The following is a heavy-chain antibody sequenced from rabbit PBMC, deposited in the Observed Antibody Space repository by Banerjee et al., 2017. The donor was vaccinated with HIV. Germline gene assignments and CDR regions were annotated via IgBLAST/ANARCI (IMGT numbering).Heavy chain of an antibody. CDR3: ARGTTYPCQFNL. V-gene: IGHV1S45*01. J-gene: IGHJ4*01. CDR2: GYPDGIGST. Sequence: QEQLEESGGDLVKPEGSLTLTCTASGFSFSTSYYICWVRQAPGKGLEWIGCGYPDGIGSTAYASWAKGRFTISKTSSTTVTLQMTSLTAADTATYFCARGTTYPCQFNLWGPGTLVTVS. D-gene: IGHD7-1*01. CDR1: GFSFSTSYY.